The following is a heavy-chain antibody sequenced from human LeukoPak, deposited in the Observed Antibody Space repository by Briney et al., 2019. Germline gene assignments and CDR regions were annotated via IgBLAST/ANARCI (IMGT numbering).Heavy chain of an antibody. J-gene: IGHJ4*02. CDR3: ATLRRATDDY. V-gene: IGHV3-21*01. CDR2: ISSSSSYI. Sequence: GGSLRLSCAASGFTFSSYSMNWVRQAPGKGLEWVSSISSSSSYIYYADSVKGRFTISRDNAKNSLYLQINSLRAEDTAVYYCATLRRATDDYWGQGTPVTVSS. CDR1: GFTFSSYS.